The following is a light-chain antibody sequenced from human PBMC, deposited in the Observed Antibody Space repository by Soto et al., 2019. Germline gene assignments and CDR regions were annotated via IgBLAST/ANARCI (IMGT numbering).Light chain of an antibody. V-gene: IGLV2-14*01. J-gene: IGLJ3*02. CDR2: EVS. CDR3: SSYTTSSTRV. Sequence: QSALTQPASVSGSPGQSITISCTGTSSDIGSYNYVSWYQQHPGKAPKLLISEVSNRPSGVSNRFSGSRSGNTASLTISGLQAEDEADYYCSSYTTSSTRVFGGGTKLTVL. CDR1: SSDIGSYNY.